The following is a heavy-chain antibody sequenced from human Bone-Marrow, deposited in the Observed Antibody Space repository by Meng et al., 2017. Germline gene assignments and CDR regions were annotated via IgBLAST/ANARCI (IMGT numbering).Heavy chain of an antibody. J-gene: IGHJ6*02. CDR1: GFTFSSYS. CDR3: AREGGLEDYYYYGMDV. D-gene: IGHD3-16*01. CDR2: ISSSSSYI. Sequence: GESLKISCAASGFTFSSYSMNWVRQAPGKGLEWVSSISSSSSYIYYADSVKGRFTISRDNSKNTLYLQMNSLRAEDTAVYYCAREGGLEDYYYYGMDVWGQGTTVTVSS. V-gene: IGHV3-21*01.